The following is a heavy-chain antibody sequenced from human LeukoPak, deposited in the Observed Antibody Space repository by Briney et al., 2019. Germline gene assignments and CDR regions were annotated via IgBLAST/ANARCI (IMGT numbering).Heavy chain of an antibody. V-gene: IGHV3-21*01. CDR3: ARVVGDGGYDERFDY. CDR2: ISSSSSYI. Sequence: KPSETLSLTCTVSGGSISSTSYYWGWIRQPPGKGLEWVSSISSSSSYIYYADSVKGRFTISRDNAKNSLYLQMNSLRAEDTAVYYCARVVGDGGYDERFDYWGQGTLVTVSS. J-gene: IGHJ4*02. CDR1: GGSISSTS. D-gene: IGHD5-12*01.